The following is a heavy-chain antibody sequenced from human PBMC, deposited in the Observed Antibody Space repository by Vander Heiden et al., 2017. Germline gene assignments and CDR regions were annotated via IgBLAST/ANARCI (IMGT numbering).Heavy chain of an antibody. Sequence: EVQMVESGGGLVKPGGALRPSCAAPGFIFSTYSMNWVRQAPGKGLEWVASMFATTDIFYADSVKGRFTISRDDAKSSLYLQMNSLRPEDTAVYYCAAGGVEIWGQGTMVTVSS. J-gene: IGHJ3*02. CDR2: MFATTDI. CDR1: GFIFSTYS. D-gene: IGHD2-8*02. CDR3: AAGGVEI. V-gene: IGHV3-21*06.